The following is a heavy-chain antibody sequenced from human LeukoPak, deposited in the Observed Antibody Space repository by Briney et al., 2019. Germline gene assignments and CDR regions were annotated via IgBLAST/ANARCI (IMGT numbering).Heavy chain of an antibody. CDR1: GYTFTSYG. D-gene: IGHD3-9*01. V-gene: IGHV1-69*06. Sequence: SVNVSCKASGYTFTSYGISWVRQAPGQGLEWMGGIIPIFGTANYAQKFQGRVTITADKSTSTAYMELSSLRSEDTAVYYCASISRYYDILTGYSLVYMDVWGKGTTVTVSS. CDR3: ASISRYYDILTGYSLVYMDV. CDR2: IIPIFGTA. J-gene: IGHJ6*03.